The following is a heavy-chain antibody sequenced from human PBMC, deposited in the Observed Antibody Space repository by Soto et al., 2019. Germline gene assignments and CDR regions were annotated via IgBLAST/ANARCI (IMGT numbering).Heavy chain of an antibody. CDR1: GDSISSSSYY. V-gene: IGHV4-39*01. J-gene: IGHJ4*02. Sequence: QLQLQESGPGLVKPSETLSLTCTVSGDSISSSSYYWGWIRQPPGKGLEWIGSMYNSGNTYYNPSLKSRVTISVDTSKNQFFLKLSSVTAADTAVYYCATGGWTGPFDYWGQGTLVTVSS. CDR3: ATGGWTGPFDY. CDR2: MYNSGNT. D-gene: IGHD6-19*01.